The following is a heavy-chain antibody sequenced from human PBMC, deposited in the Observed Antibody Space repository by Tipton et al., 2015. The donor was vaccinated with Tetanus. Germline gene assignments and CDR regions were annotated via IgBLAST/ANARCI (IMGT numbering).Heavy chain of an antibody. D-gene: IGHD3-16*01. CDR3: ARQITTADAFDT. V-gene: IGHV4-34*01. CDR1: GGSFSGYS. CDR2: MNHSGST. J-gene: IGHJ3*02. Sequence: TLSLTCAVYGGSFSGYSWSWVRQPPGKGLEWIGEMNHSGSTNYNPSLKSRVTILVDTSKNQFSLKLSSVTAADTAVYYCARQITTADAFDTWGQGTMVTVSS.